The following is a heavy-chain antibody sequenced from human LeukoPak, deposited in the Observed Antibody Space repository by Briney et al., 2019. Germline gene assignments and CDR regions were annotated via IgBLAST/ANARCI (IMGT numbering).Heavy chain of an antibody. CDR2: IKSKTDGGTT. CDR3: TTDCSSTSPELDDAFDI. D-gene: IGHD2-2*01. V-gene: IGHV3-15*01. J-gene: IGHJ3*02. Sequence: PGGSLRLSCAASGFTFSNAWMSWVRQAPGKGLEWVGRIKSKTDGGTTDYAAPVKGRFTISRDDSKNTLYLQMNSLKTEDTAVYYCTTDCSSTSPELDDAFDIWGQGTMVTVSS. CDR1: GFTFSNAW.